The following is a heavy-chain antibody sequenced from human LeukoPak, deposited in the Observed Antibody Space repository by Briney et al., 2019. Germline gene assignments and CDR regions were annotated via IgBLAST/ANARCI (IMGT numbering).Heavy chain of an antibody. CDR2: ISSSSSYI. J-gene: IGHJ4*02. D-gene: IGHD5-24*01. V-gene: IGHV3-21*01. Sequence: GGSLRLSCAASGFTFSSYSMNWVRQAPGKGLEWVSSISSSSSYIYYADSVKGRFTISRDNAKNSLYLQMSNLRAEDTAIYYCTRVGYIDEGIDYWGQGTLVTVSS. CDR1: GFTFSSYS. CDR3: TRVGYIDEGIDY.